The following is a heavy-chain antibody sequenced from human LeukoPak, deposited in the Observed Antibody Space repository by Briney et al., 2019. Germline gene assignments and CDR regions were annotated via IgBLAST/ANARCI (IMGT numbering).Heavy chain of an antibody. Sequence: GGSLRLSCAASGFTFSSYGMHWVRQAPGKGLEWVAVISYDGSNKYYADSVKGRFTISRDNSKNTLYLQMNSLRAEDTAVYYCASSYDSSGHTFDYWGQGTLVTVSS. CDR2: ISYDGSNK. CDR3: ASSYDSSGHTFDY. D-gene: IGHD3-22*01. CDR1: GFTFSSYG. V-gene: IGHV3-30*03. J-gene: IGHJ4*02.